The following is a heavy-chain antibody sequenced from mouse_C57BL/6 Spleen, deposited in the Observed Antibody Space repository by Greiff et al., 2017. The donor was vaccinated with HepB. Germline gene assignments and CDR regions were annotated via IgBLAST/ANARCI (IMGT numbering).Heavy chain of an antibody. Sequence: VQLQQSGAELVRPGTSVKLSCKASGYAFTNYLIHWVKQRPGQGLEWIGVINPGSGGTNYNEKFKGKATLTADKSSSTAYMQLSSLTSGDSAVYFCASAGDCDGTWFAYWGQGTLVTVSA. CDR2: INPGSGGT. CDR3: ASAGDCDGTWFAY. V-gene: IGHV1-54*01. CDR1: GYAFTNYL. J-gene: IGHJ3*01. D-gene: IGHD1-2*01.